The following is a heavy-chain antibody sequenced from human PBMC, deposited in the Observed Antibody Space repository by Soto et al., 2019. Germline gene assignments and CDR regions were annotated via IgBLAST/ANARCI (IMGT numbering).Heavy chain of an antibody. CDR1: GFTFSSYS. V-gene: IGHV3-48*01. CDR3: ARVGTGYAFDI. CDR2: ISSSSSTI. J-gene: IGHJ3*02. Sequence: TLSLTCAASGFTFSSYSMNWVRQAPGKGLEWVSYISSSSSTIYYADSVKGRFTIPRDNAKNSLYLQMNSLRAEDTAVYYCARVGTGYAFDIWGQGTMVTVSS.